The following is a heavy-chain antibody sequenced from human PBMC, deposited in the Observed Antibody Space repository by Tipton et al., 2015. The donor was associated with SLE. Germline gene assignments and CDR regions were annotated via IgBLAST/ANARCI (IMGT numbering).Heavy chain of an antibody. Sequence: TLSLTCTVSGGSISSGGYYWSWIRQHPGKGLEWIGYIYYSGNTYYNPSLKSRLTISLDTSKNQFSLKLSSVTAADTAVYYCARGVLRPFDYWGQGTLVTVSS. CDR2: IYYSGNT. CDR1: GGSISSGGYY. V-gene: IGHV4-31*03. J-gene: IGHJ4*02. CDR3: ARGVLRPFDY.